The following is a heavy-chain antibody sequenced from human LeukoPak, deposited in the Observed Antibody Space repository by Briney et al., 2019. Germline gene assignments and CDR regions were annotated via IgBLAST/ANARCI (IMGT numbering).Heavy chain of an antibody. CDR1: GGTFSSYA. J-gene: IGHJ4*02. Sequence: ASVNVSCKASGGTFSSYAISWVRQAPGQGLEWMGRIIPIFGIANYAQKFQGRVTITADKSTSTAYMELSSLRSEDTAVYYCARDLSGDGYPGYWGQGTLVTVSS. CDR2: IIPIFGIA. V-gene: IGHV1-69*04. CDR3: ARDLSGDGYPGY. D-gene: IGHD5-24*01.